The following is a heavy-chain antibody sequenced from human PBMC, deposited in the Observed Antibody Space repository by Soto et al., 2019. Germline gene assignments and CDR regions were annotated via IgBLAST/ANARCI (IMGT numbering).Heavy chain of an antibody. V-gene: IGHV3-30-3*01. J-gene: IGHJ6*02. D-gene: IGHD3-3*01. CDR1: GFTFSNAW. CDR2: ISYDGSNK. CDR3: ARERSRITIFGVVIRYYYYYGMDV. Sequence: PGGSLRLSCAASGFTFSNAWINWVRQAPGKGLEWVAVISYDGSNKYYADSVKGRFTISRDNSKNTLYLQMNSLRAEDTAVYYCARERSRITIFGVVIRYYYYYGMDVWGQGTTVTVSS.